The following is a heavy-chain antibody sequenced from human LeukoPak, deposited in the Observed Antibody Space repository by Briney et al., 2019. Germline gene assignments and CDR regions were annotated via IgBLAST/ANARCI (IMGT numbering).Heavy chain of an antibody. Sequence: PSETLSLTCTVSGGSISSYYWSWIRQPAGKGLEWIGRIYTSGSTNYNPSLKSRVTMSVDTSKNQFSLKLTSVTAADTAVYYCARPRDYYDSSGYDNWGQGTLVTVSS. CDR1: GGSISSYY. D-gene: IGHD3-22*01. J-gene: IGHJ4*02. V-gene: IGHV4-4*07. CDR3: ARPRDYYDSSGYDN. CDR2: IYTSGST.